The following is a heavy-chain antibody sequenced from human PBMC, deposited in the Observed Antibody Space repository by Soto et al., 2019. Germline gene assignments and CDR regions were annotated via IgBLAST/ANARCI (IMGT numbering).Heavy chain of an antibody. CDR3: SGAVASGY. Sequence: QVQLVESGGGVVQPGRSLRLSCAVSGFTVSTYGMHWVRQAPGKGLEWVAVISRDGGTKFYADSVKGRFTISRDNSRNTLFLEMNSLRGDDMAVYYCSGAVASGYWGQGTLVTVSS. D-gene: IGHD2-8*02. CDR1: GFTVSTYG. J-gene: IGHJ4*02. V-gene: IGHV3-30*03. CDR2: ISRDGGTK.